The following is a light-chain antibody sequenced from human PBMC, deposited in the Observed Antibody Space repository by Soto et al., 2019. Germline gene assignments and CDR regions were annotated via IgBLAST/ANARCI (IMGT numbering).Light chain of an antibody. CDR1: QSVGGN. CDR3: QQSNDWSSIT. J-gene: IGKJ5*01. CDR2: DAS. Sequence: LTLSPGNRATLSCRASQSVGGNLAWYQQRPGQAPPLLIFDASTRATGIPARFSGSGSGTEFTLSISNVQSDDLAVYYCQQSNDWSSITFGQGTRIEIK. V-gene: IGKV3-15*01.